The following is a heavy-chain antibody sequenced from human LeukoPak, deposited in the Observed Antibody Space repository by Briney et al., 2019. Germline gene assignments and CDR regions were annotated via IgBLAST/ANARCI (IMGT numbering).Heavy chain of an antibody. CDR1: GGSISSFY. Sequence: SETLSLTCTVSGGSISSFYWSWIRQPPGKGLEWIAYIYNSGSTNYNPSLQSRVTISVDTSKNQFSLRLSSVTAADTAVYYCARQMYTSGWSPSYGMDVWGQGTTVTVSS. CDR2: IYNSGST. D-gene: IGHD6-19*01. J-gene: IGHJ6*02. CDR3: ARQMYTSGWSPSYGMDV. V-gene: IGHV4-59*08.